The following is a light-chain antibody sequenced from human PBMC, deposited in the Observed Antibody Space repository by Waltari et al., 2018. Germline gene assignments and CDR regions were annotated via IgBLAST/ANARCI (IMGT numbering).Light chain of an antibody. CDR3: QQSYDIPYT. V-gene: IGKV1-39*01. CDR2: GAS. J-gene: IGKJ2*01. CDR1: QGVNYY. Sequence: DIQVTQSPSSLSASVGDRVTITCRTSQGVNYYLNWYQAKPGKAPKLVIYGASRPLSGGPSRFSGSGSGTDFSLTISSLQPEDFATYYCQQSYDIPYTFGQGTELEIK.